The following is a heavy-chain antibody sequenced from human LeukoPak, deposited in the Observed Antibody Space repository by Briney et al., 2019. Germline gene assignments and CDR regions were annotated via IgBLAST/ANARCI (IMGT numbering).Heavy chain of an antibody. CDR2: MYTSGST. CDR1: GGSISTYY. Sequence: SETLSLTCTVSGGSISTYYWNWIRQPAGKGLEWIGRMYTSGSTNYNPSLKSRVTMSVDTSKNQFSLKLSSVTAADTAVYYCARDGSGSSGGYFDYWGQGTLVTVSS. CDR3: ARDGSGSSGGYFDY. J-gene: IGHJ4*02. V-gene: IGHV4-4*07. D-gene: IGHD1-26*01.